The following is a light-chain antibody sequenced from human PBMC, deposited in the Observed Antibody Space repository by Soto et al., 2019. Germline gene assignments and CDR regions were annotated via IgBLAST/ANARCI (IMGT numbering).Light chain of an antibody. CDR2: RTS. V-gene: IGLV7-43*01. Sequence: QAVVTQEPSLTVSPGGTATLTCPSKTEAVTSGYYPNWSQQKPGQAPRPLIYRTSNKQSWPPARFSGSLLGGKAALTLSGVQHEDEAEYYCLLYYGGAQEVFGGGTKLTVL. J-gene: IGLJ2*01. CDR1: TEAVTSGYY. CDR3: LLYYGGAQEV.